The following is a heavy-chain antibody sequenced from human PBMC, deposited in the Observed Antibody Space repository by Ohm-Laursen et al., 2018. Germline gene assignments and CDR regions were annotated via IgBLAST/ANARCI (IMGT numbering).Heavy chain of an antibody. CDR1: GGSISSYY. Sequence: SETLSLTCPVSGGSISSYYWNWIRQSPGKGLEWIGYIYYSGGTNYSPSLKSRVTISVDTSKNQFSLKLSSVTAADTAVYYCATGYLTGYYYYGMDVWGQGTTVTVSS. CDR2: IYYSGGT. D-gene: IGHD6-25*01. CDR3: ATGYLTGYYYYGMDV. J-gene: IGHJ6*02. V-gene: IGHV4-59*01.